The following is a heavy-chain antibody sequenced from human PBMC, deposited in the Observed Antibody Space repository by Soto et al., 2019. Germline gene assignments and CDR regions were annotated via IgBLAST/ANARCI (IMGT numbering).Heavy chain of an antibody. Sequence: EVQLVESGGGSVQPGGSLRLSCAASGFTFSTFSMNWVRQAPGRGLEWISYNSGGGRPISYADSVKGRFTISRDNAKNSLYLQMDSPTDEDTAVYYCARDLGWAFDSWGQGTLVTVSS. J-gene: IGHJ4*02. V-gene: IGHV3-48*02. CDR3: ARDLGWAFDS. CDR1: GFTFSTFS. D-gene: IGHD6-19*01. CDR2: NSGGGRPI.